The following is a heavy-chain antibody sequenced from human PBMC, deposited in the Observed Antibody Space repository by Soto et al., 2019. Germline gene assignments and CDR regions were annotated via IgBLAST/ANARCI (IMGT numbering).Heavy chain of an antibody. J-gene: IGHJ5*02. D-gene: IGHD3-16*01. CDR3: ERDLHDYVSFRFDP. CDR1: GFTFSSYS. Sequence: EVQLVESGGGLVKPGGSLRLSCAASGFTFSSYSMNWVRQAPGKGLEWVSSISRSSSYIYYADSVKGRFTISRDNAKNSLYLQMNSLRAEDTAVYYCERDLHDYVSFRFDPWGQGTLVTVSS. CDR2: ISRSSSYI. V-gene: IGHV3-21*01.